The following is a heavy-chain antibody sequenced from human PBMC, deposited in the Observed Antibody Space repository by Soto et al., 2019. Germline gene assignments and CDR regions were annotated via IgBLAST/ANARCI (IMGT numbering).Heavy chain of an antibody. V-gene: IGHV3-11*01. D-gene: IGHD2-21*02. CDR2: ISSSGSTI. CDR1: GFTFSDDY. Sequence: GGSLRLSCAASGFTFSDDYMSWIRQAPGKGLEWVSYISSSGSTIYYADSVKGRFTISRDNAKNSLYLQMNSLRAEDTAVYYCASPLGAYCGGDCYDAFDIWGQGTTVTVSS. J-gene: IGHJ3*02. CDR3: ASPLGAYCGGDCYDAFDI.